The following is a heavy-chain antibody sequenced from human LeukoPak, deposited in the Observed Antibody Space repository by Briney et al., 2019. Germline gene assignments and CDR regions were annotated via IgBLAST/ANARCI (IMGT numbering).Heavy chain of an antibody. Sequence: SETLSLTCTVSGGSLSSGSYYWRWIRQPPGTGLEWIGYIYYSGGTNYNPSLKSRLTISVDTSKNQFSLKLSSVTAADTAVYYCARDLGRSDGMDVWGKGTTVTVSS. CDR1: GGSLSSGSYY. V-gene: IGHV4-61*01. J-gene: IGHJ6*04. D-gene: IGHD3-16*01. CDR2: IYYSGGT. CDR3: ARDLGRSDGMDV.